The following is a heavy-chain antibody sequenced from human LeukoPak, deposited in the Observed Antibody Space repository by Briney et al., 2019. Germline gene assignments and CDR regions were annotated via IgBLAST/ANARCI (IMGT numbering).Heavy chain of an antibody. CDR1: GFTFINYA. CDR3: AREADCSGGSCYRGAFDI. J-gene: IGHJ3*02. Sequence: PGGSLRLSCAASGFTFINYAMHWVRQAPGKGLEWVAVIWYDGSNRYYADSVKGRFTISRDTSKNTLYLQMNSLRAEDTAVYYCAREADCSGGSCYRGAFDIWGQGTMITVSS. D-gene: IGHD2-15*01. V-gene: IGHV3-33*01. CDR2: IWYDGSNR.